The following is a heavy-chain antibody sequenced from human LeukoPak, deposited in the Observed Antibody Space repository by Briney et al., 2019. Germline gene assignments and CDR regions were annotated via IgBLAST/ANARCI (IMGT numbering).Heavy chain of an antibody. Sequence: SETLSLTCAVYGGSFSGYYWSWIRQPPGKGLEWIGEINHSGSTNYNPSLKSRVTISVDTSKNQFSLKLSSVTAADTAVYYCAISSRQGYSVGTLDYWGQGTLVTVSS. CDR2: INHSGST. V-gene: IGHV4-34*01. CDR3: AISSRQGYSVGTLDY. D-gene: IGHD5-18*01. CDR1: GGSFSGYY. J-gene: IGHJ4*02.